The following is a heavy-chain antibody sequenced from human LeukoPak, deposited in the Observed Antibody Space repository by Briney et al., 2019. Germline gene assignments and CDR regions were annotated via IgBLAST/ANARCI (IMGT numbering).Heavy chain of an antibody. Sequence: SETLSLTCTVSGGSISSYYWSWIRQPPGKGLEWIGYIYYSGTTNYNPSLKSRVTISVDTSKNQFSLKLSSVTAADTAAYYCARISGYYDSSGYYYWGAFDIWGQGTMVTVSS. D-gene: IGHD3-22*01. CDR2: IYYSGTT. J-gene: IGHJ3*02. CDR1: GGSISSYY. CDR3: ARISGYYDSSGYYYWGAFDI. V-gene: IGHV4-59*08.